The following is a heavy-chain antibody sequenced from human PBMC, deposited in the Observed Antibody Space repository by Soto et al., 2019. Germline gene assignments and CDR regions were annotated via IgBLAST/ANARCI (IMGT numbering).Heavy chain of an antibody. V-gene: IGHV4-34*01. CDR1: GGSFSGYY. D-gene: IGHD1-7*01. CDR3: ARGYNWNYGPSRATLYYFDY. J-gene: IGHJ4*02. Sequence: PSETLSLTCAVYGGSFSGYYWSWIRQPPGKGLEWIGEINHSGSTNYNPSLKSRVTISVDTSKNQFSLKLSSVTAADTAVYYCARGYNWNYGPSRATLYYFDYWGQGTLVT. CDR2: INHSGST.